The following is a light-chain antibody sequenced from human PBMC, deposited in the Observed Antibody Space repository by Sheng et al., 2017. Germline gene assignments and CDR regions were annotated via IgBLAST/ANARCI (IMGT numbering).Light chain of an antibody. V-gene: IGKV1-9*01. CDR3: QQYDKWPLN. CDR2: AAS. CDR1: QGISNF. Sequence: DIQMTQSPSSLSASVGDRVTITCRASQGISNFLAWYQQKPGKAPKVLIHAASTLQSGVPSRFSGRGSGTEFTLTISSLQSEDFAVYFCQQYDKWPLNFGGGAKVEIK. J-gene: IGKJ4*01.